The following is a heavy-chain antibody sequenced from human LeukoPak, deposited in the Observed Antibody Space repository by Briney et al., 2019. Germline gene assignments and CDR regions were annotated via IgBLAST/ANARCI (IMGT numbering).Heavy chain of an antibody. D-gene: IGHD1-14*01. V-gene: IGHV4-59*01. J-gene: IGHJ2*01. CDR2: IYYSGST. Sequence: PSETLSLTCTVSGGSISSYYWSWIRQPPGKGLEWIGYIYYSGSTNYNPSLKSRVTISVDTSKNQFSLKLSSVTAADTAVYYCAGNPVSRPDWYFDLWGRGTLVTVSS. CDR3: AGNPVSRPDWYFDL. CDR1: GGSISSYY.